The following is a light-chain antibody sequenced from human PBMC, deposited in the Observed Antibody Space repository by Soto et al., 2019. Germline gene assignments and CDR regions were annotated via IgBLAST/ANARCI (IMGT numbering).Light chain of an antibody. V-gene: IGKV1-39*01. J-gene: IGKJ2*01. CDR3: QQSYAAPLT. Sequence: DIQMTQSPSSLSVSVGDRVTITCRSSQSIGGFLNWYQQKLGKAPKLLIYAASSLQSGVPSRFSGSGSGTDFTLTISNLQPEDSATYYCQQSYAAPLTFGFGTKVDIK. CDR1: QSIGGF. CDR2: AAS.